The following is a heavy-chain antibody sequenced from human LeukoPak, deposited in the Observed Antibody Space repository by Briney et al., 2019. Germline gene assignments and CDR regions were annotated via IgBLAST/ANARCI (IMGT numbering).Heavy chain of an antibody. CDR1: GFTFSSYA. J-gene: IGHJ4*02. V-gene: IGHV3-23*01. Sequence: GGSLRLSCAASGFTFSSYATSWVRQAPGKGLEWVSAISGSGGSTYYADSVKGRFTISRDNAKNSLYLQMNSLRAEDTAVYYCARARFLAWLYFDCWGQGTLVTVSS. D-gene: IGHD3/OR15-3a*01. CDR2: ISGSGGST. CDR3: ARARFLAWLYFDC.